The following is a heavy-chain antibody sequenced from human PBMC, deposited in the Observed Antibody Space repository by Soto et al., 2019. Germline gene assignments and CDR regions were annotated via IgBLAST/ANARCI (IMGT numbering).Heavy chain of an antibody. CDR1: GYIFTSYW. CDR3: ARLPLYYYDSSGGYYFDY. D-gene: IGHD3-22*01. CDR2: IYPGDSDT. V-gene: IGHV5-51*01. J-gene: IGHJ4*02. Sequence: PVESLKISCKGSGYIFTSYWICWLRQMPVKVLEWMGIIYPGDSDTRYSPSFQGQVTTSADKSISTAYLQWSSLKASDTAMYYCARLPLYYYDSSGGYYFDYWGQGTLVTVSS.